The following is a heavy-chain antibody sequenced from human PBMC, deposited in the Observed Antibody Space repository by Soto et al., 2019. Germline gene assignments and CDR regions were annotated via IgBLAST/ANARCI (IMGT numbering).Heavy chain of an antibody. CDR3: ARDGSGMENPRPKRGTRKNWFDP. J-gene: IGHJ5*02. Sequence: PGGSLRLSCAASGFTFSSYSMNWVRQAPGKELEWVSSISSSSSYIYYADSVKGRVTISRDNAKNSLYLQMNSLRAEDTAVYYCARDGSGMENPRPKRGTRKNWFDPWGQGTLVTVSS. CDR1: GFTFSSYS. D-gene: IGHD3-10*01. CDR2: ISSSSSYI. V-gene: IGHV3-21*01.